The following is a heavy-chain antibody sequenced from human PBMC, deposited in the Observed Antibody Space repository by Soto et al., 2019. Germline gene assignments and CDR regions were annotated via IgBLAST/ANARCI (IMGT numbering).Heavy chain of an antibody. V-gene: IGHV4-59*01. Sequence: SETLSLTCTVSGGSISSYYWSWIRQPPGKGLEWIGYIYYSGSTNYNPSLKSRVTISVDTSKNQFSLKLSSVTAADTAVYYCARGGRLGELSLPYYFDYWGQGTLVTVSS. CDR3: ARGGRLGELSLPYYFDY. D-gene: IGHD3-16*02. CDR2: IYYSGST. CDR1: GGSISSYY. J-gene: IGHJ4*02.